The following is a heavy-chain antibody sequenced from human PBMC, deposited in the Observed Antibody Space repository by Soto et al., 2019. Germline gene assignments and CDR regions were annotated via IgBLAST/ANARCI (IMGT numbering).Heavy chain of an antibody. CDR2: INQGGRTK. CDR3: ARVYCSTTSWDIDD. V-gene: IGHV3-7*01. CDR1: TFTFSNHW. Sequence: GSLRLSCAASTFTFSNHWMSWVRQAPGKGLEWVANINQGGRTKYYLDSVKGRFTISRDSAKNSLDLQMNSLRAEDTAVYYCARVYCSTTSWDIDDWGQGTLVTVSS. D-gene: IGHD2-2*01. J-gene: IGHJ4*02.